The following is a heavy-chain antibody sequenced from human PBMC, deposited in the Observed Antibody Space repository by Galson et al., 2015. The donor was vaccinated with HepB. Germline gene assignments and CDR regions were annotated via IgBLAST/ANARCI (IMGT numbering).Heavy chain of an antibody. CDR1: GYTFTNYA. Sequence: SVKVSCKASGYTFTNYAMSWVRQAPGRGLEWLGWINTNTGNPTYAEGFTGRFVFSLDASVNTAYLQISSLKAEDSAFYYCARVTSIYYYNSSYSYYYYGMDVWGQGTTVTVPS. CDR3: ARVTSIYYYNSSYSYYYYGMDV. V-gene: IGHV7-4-1*02. D-gene: IGHD3-22*01. CDR2: INTNTGNP. J-gene: IGHJ6*02.